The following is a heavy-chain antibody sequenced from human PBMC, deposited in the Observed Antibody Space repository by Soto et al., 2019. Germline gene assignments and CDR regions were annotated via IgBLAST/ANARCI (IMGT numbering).Heavy chain of an antibody. CDR1: GGSMNAHF. D-gene: IGHD2-15*01. J-gene: IGHJ4*02. CDR2: IHISGTT. CDR3: AGINGGSPDF. V-gene: IGHV4-4*07. Sequence: PSETLSLTCTVSGGSMNAHFWSWIRQSAGKGLEWIGHIHISGTTTYNPSLKGRVTMSLDPPKNQLSLKLTSVTAADTAVYYCAGINGGSPDFWGQGTLVTVSS.